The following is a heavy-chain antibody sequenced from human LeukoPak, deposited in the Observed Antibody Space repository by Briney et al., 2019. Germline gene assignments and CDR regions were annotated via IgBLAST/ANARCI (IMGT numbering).Heavy chain of an antibody. CDR1: GFTFSNYG. CDR3: ARNLTGGSGSY. D-gene: IGHD3-10*01. J-gene: IGHJ4*02. Sequence: GGSLRLSCAASGFTFSNYGMSWVRQAPGKGLEWVANIKQDGSEKYYVDSVKGRFTISRDNAKNSLYLQMNSLRAEDTAVYYCARNLTGGSGSYWGQGTLVTVSS. V-gene: IGHV3-7*04. CDR2: IKQDGSEK.